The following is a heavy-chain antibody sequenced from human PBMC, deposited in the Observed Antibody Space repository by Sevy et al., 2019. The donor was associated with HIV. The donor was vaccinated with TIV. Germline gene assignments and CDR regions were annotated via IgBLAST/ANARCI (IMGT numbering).Heavy chain of an antibody. V-gene: IGHV3-30*18. Sequence: GGSLRLSCAASGFTLSSYGMHWVRQAPGKGLEWVAVISDDGSNKYYAYSVKGRFTISRDNSKNTLYLQMNSLRAEDTAVYYCAKDFYGSGSYYYYYYGMDVWGQGTTVTVSS. CDR3: AKDFYGSGSYYYYYYGMDV. CDR1: GFTLSSYG. J-gene: IGHJ6*02. D-gene: IGHD3-10*01. CDR2: ISDDGSNK.